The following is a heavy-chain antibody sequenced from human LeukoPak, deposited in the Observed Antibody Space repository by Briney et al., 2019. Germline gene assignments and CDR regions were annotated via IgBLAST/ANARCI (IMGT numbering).Heavy chain of an antibody. J-gene: IGHJ4*02. Sequence: GGSLRLSCAASGFTFSSHALHWVRQAPGRGLEYVSAISPDGGNTYYADSVKGRFTISRDNSNNTLYLQMGSLRTEDMAVYYCARVFIAAAGAIDYWGQGTLVTVSS. V-gene: IGHV3-64*02. D-gene: IGHD6-13*01. CDR2: ISPDGGNT. CDR3: ARVFIAAAGAIDY. CDR1: GFTFSSHA.